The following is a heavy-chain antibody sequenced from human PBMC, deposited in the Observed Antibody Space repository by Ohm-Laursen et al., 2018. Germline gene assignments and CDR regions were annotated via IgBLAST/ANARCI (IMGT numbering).Heavy chain of an antibody. V-gene: IGHV3-7*01. J-gene: IGHJ4*02. CDR2: IKQDGSEK. CDR3: ARDTYYYGSGSLIDY. CDR1: GFTFSSYW. D-gene: IGHD3-10*01. Sequence: SLRLSCAASGFTFSSYWMSWVRQAPGKGLEWVANIKQDGSEKYYVDSVKGRFTISRDNAKNSLYLQMNSLRAEDTAVYYCARDTYYYGSGSLIDYWGQGTLVTVSS.